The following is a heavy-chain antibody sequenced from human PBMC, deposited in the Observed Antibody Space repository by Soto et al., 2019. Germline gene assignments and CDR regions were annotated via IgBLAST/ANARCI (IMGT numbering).Heavy chain of an antibody. CDR1: GFILRNYW. V-gene: IGHV3-7*03. CDR2: IKEDGSEK. J-gene: IGHJ5*02. CDR3: ARYRSLDP. Sequence: EVQPVESGGGLVQPGGSLRLSCADSGFILRNYWMSWVRQAPGMGLQWVASIKEDGSEKYYVDPVKGRFTISRENAKNSLYLQMNSLRAEDTAVYYCARYRSLDPWGQGILVTVSS. D-gene: IGHD3-16*02.